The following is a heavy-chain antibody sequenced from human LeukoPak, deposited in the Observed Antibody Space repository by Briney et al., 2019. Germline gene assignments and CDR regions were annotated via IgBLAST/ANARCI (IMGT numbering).Heavy chain of an antibody. CDR1: GYTLPANY. J-gene: IGHJ4*02. Sequence: EASVKVSCKASGYTLPANYMQWVRQAPGQGLEWMGWINPNSGGSNCAQKFQGRVTMTRETSISTAYMELSRLSSDDTAVYYCARVQVSDDNWGFFDYWGQGTLVTVSS. V-gene: IGHV1-2*02. CDR3: ARVQVSDDNWGFFDY. CDR2: INPNSGGS. D-gene: IGHD1-1*01.